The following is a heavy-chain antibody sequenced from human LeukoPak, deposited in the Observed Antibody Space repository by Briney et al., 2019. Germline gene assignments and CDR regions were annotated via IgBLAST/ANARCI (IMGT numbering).Heavy chain of an antibody. V-gene: IGHV1-18*01. CDR3: ARELHVERDDY. CDR1: GFVFTSYG. D-gene: IGHD1-1*01. J-gene: IGHJ4*02. Sequence: ASVKVSCKASGFVFTSYGFTWVRQAPGQGLEWMGWISANDGKTHYSEKHQGRVTMSTDTVTSTAYMELRSLRSDDTAVYYCARELHVERDDYWGQGTLVTVSS. CDR2: ISANDGKT.